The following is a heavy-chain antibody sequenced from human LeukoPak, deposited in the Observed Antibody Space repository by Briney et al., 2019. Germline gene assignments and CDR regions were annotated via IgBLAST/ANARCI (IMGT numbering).Heavy chain of an antibody. CDR2: IKEDGSET. J-gene: IGHJ4*02. CDR1: GFTLSTYW. CDR3: GRDSFETDIDY. V-gene: IGHV3-7*01. D-gene: IGHD1-14*01. Sequence: PGGSLRLSCAASGFTLSTYWMSWVRQAPGKGLEWVANIKEDGSETYYVDSLRGRFTISRDNLKNSLYLQINSLRAEDTAVYYCGRDSFETDIDYWGQGTLVTVSS.